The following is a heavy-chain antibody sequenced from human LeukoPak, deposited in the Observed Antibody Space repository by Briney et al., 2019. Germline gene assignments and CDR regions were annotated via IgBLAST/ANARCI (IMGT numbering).Heavy chain of an antibody. CDR2: ISFNGGST. J-gene: IGHJ4*02. CDR3: AREVAHGDFDY. V-gene: IGHV3-64*01. CDR1: GFTFSSYA. Sequence: GGSLRLSCAASGFTFSSYAMHWVRQAPGKGLEYVSGISFNGGSTYHANSVKGRFTISRDNSKNTLYLQMGSLRAEDMAVYYCAREVAHGDFDYWGQGTLVTVSS. D-gene: IGHD2-15*01.